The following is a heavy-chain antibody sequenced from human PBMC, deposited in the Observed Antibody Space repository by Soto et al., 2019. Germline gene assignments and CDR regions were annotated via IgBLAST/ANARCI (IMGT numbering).Heavy chain of an antibody. D-gene: IGHD2-2*02. J-gene: IGHJ5*02. CDR2: ISAYNGNT. Sequence: ASVNVSCKASGYTFTSDGISWVRQAPGQGLEWIGWISAYNGNTNYAQKLQGRVTMTTDTSTSTAYMELRSLRSDDTAVYYCAILGYCSSTSCYTGNWFDPWGQGTLVNVSS. CDR3: AILGYCSSTSCYTGNWFDP. V-gene: IGHV1-18*04. CDR1: GYTFTSDG.